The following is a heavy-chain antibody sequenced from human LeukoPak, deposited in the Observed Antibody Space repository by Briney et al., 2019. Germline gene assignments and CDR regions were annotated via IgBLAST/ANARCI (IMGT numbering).Heavy chain of an antibody. V-gene: IGHV3-21*01. J-gene: IGHJ4*02. CDR2: ISSTSEYI. CDR3: AGSRGKRITMFRVFDH. Sequence: GGPLRLSCVVSGLTFSSASMAWVRQAPGKGLEWVSSISSTSEYIFQKDSLKGRFTISRDNAKNSVFLQMNSLRAEDTAVYYCAGSRGKRITMFRVFDHWGQGTLVTVSS. D-gene: IGHD3-10*01. CDR1: GLTFSSAS.